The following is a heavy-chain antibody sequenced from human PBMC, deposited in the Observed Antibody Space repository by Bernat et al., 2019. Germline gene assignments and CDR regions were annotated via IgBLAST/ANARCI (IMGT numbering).Heavy chain of an antibody. CDR1: GFTFSSYE. V-gene: IGHV3-48*03. CDR2: ISSSGSTI. D-gene: IGHD4-17*01. J-gene: IGHJ3*02. Sequence: EVQLVESGGGLVQPGGSLRLSCAASGFTFSSYEMNRVRQAPGKGLEWVSYISSSGSTIYYADSVKGRFTISRDNAKNSLYLQMNSLRAEDTAVYYCARALRRVPDAFDIWGQGTMVTVSS. CDR3: ARALRRVPDAFDI.